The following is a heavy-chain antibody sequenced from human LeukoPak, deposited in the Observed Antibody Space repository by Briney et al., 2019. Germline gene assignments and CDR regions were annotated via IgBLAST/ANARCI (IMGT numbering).Heavy chain of an antibody. D-gene: IGHD6-25*01. V-gene: IGHV4-38-2*01. Sequence: SETLSLTCAVSGYSISSGYYWGWIRQPPGKGLEWIGSIYHSGSTYYNPSLKNRVTISVDTSKNQFSLKLSSVTAADTAVYYCARGQRNPDYWGQGTLVTVSS. CDR1: GYSISSGYY. J-gene: IGHJ4*02. CDR3: ARGQRNPDY. CDR2: IYHSGST.